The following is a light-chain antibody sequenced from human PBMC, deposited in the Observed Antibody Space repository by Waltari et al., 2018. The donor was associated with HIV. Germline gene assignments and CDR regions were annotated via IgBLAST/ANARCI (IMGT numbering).Light chain of an antibody. CDR1: QRVLYSFTGNNY. Sequence: DIVMTQSPDSLAVSLGERATIICKSSQRVLYSFTGNNYLAWYQQKLGQPPKLLIYWAYTREARVHDRFSCSRSGTDCAGTISSLLPEDVAVYYCQQYYRTPWTFGQGTKVEIK. J-gene: IGKJ1*01. CDR3: QQYYRTPWT. V-gene: IGKV4-1*01. CDR2: WAY.